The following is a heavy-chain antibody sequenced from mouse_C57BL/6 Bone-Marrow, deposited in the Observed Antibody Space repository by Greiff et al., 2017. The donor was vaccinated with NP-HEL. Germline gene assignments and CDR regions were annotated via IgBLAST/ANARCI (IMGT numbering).Heavy chain of an antibody. D-gene: IGHD2-4*01. Sequence: QVQLQQPGAELVRPGSSVKLSCKASGYTFTSYWMDWVKQRPGQGLEWIGNIYPSDSETPYNQKFKDKATLTVDKSSSTAYMQLSSLTSEDSAVYYCARSYDYDGGYLDVWGTGTTVTVSS. J-gene: IGHJ1*03. CDR1: GYTFTSYW. CDR3: ARSYDYDGGYLDV. V-gene: IGHV1-61*01. CDR2: IYPSDSET.